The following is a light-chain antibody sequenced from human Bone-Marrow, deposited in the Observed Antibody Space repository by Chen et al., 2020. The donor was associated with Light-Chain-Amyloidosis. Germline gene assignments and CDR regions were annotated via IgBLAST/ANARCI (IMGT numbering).Light chain of an antibody. J-gene: IGLJ2*01. V-gene: IGLV3-25*03. Sequence: SYELTQPHSVSVSPGKTARITCSGDDLPTKYAYWYQQKPGQAPVLVIHRDTERPSGISERFSGSSSGTTAPLTISGVQAEDEADYHCQSADSSGAYEVIFGGGTNLTVL. CDR1: DLPTKY. CDR2: RDT. CDR3: QSADSSGAYEVI.